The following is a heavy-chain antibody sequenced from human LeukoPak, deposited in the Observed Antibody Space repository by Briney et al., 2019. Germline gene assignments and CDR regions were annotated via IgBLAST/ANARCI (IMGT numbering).Heavy chain of an antibody. CDR3: AKGGYYYDSSGADAFDI. V-gene: IGHV3-9*01. CDR2: ISWNSGSI. D-gene: IGHD3-22*01. Sequence: GGSLRLSCAASGFTFDDYAMHWVRQAPGKGLEWVSGISWNSGSIGYADSVKGRFTISRDNAKNSLYLQMNSLRAEDTALYYCAKGGYYYDSSGADAFDIWGQGTMVTVSS. CDR1: GFTFDDYA. J-gene: IGHJ3*02.